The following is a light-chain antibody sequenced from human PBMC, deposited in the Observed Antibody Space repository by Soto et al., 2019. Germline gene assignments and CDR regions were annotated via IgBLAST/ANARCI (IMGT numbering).Light chain of an antibody. CDR1: QSVSSN. J-gene: IGKJ5*01. Sequence: EIVMTQSTATLSVSPGERATLSCRASQSVSSNLAWYQQKPGQAPRLLIYGASTRATGIPSRFSGSGSGTEFTLTISSLQSEYFAVYYCQQYNNLPPRVTFGQGTRLEIK. V-gene: IGKV3-15*01. CDR3: QQYNNLPPRVT. CDR2: GAS.